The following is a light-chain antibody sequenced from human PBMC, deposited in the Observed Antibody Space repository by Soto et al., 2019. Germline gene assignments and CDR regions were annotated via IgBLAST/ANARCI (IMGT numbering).Light chain of an antibody. Sequence: QSALTQPASVSGSPGQSITISCTGTSSDFGSYNLVSWYQQHPGKAPKLMIYHVNTRPSGISNRFSGSKSGDTASLTISGLQAEDEAEYSCFSYSTSSSLYVFGSGTKSPS. CDR3: FSYSTSSSLYV. J-gene: IGLJ1*01. V-gene: IGLV2-14*02. CDR2: HVN. CDR1: SSDFGSYNL.